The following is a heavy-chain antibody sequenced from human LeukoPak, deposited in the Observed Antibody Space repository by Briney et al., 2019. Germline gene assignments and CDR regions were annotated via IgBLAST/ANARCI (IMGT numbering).Heavy chain of an antibody. CDR2: IYYSGST. J-gene: IGHJ4*02. CDR3: ARERSDYYDSSGYYHPPEQYFDY. CDR1: DGSISSYY. Sequence: PSETLSLTCTVSDGSISSYYWSWIRQPPGKGLEWIGYIYYSGSTNYNPSLKSRVTISVDTSKNQFSLKLSSVTAADTAVYYCARERSDYYDSSGYYHPPEQYFDYWGQGTLVTVSS. D-gene: IGHD3-22*01. V-gene: IGHV4-59*01.